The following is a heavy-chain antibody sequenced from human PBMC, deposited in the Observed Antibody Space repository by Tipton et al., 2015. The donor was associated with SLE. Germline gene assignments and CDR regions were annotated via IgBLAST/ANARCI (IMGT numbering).Heavy chain of an antibody. Sequence: TLSLTCTVSGGSVSSGSYYWSWIRQPPGKGLEWIGYIYYSGSTYYNPSLKSRVTISVDTSKNQFSLKLSSVTAADTAVYYCARDIAAAGSRGFDLWGRGTLVTVSS. CDR2: IYYSGST. J-gene: IGHJ2*01. D-gene: IGHD6-13*01. V-gene: IGHV4-31*03. CDR1: GGSVSSGSYY. CDR3: ARDIAAAGSRGFDL.